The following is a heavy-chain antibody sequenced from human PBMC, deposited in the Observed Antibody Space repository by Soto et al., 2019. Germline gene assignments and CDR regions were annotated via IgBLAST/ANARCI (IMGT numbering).Heavy chain of an antibody. Sequence: QVQLVQSGAEVKKPGSSVQVSCKASGGTFSSYAISWVRQAPGQGLEWMGGIIPIFGTANYAQKFQGRVTITADEATSTAYMELSSLRSEDTAVYYCAREIVDTAMVYYYYGMDVWCQGTTVTVSS. CDR1: GGTFSSYA. CDR2: IIPIFGTA. V-gene: IGHV1-69*01. D-gene: IGHD5-18*01. CDR3: AREIVDTAMVYYYYGMDV. J-gene: IGHJ6*02.